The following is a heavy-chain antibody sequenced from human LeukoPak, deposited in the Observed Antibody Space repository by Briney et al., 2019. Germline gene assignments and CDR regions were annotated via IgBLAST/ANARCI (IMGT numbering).Heavy chain of an antibody. V-gene: IGHV3-7*01. D-gene: IGHD6-19*01. CDR1: GFTFSSYW. CDR3: AAGIAVAGRRPYYYYGMDV. J-gene: IGHJ6*02. Sequence: GGSLRLSCAASGFTFSSYWMSWVRQAPGKGLEWVANIKQDGNEKFYVDSVKGRFTISRDNAENSLYLQMNSLRAEDTAVYYCAAGIAVAGRRPYYYYGMDVWGQGTTVTVSS. CDR2: IKQDGNEK.